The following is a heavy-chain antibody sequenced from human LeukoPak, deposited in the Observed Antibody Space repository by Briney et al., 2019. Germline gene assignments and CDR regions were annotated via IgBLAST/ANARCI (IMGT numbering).Heavy chain of an antibody. CDR1: GGSFSGYY. D-gene: IGHD3-22*01. J-gene: IGHJ4*02. V-gene: IGHV4-34*01. Sequence: SETLSLTCAVYGGSFSGYYWSWIRQPPGKGLEWIGEINHSGSTNYNPSLKSRVTISVDTSKNQFSLKLSSVTAAVTAVYYCARGPHDSSGYLGPDGEALARYYFDYWGQGTLVTVSS. CDR3: ARGPHDSSGYLGPDGEALARYYFDY. CDR2: INHSGST.